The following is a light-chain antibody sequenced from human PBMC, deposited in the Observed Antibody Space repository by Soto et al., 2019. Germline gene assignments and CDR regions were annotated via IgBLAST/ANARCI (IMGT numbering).Light chain of an antibody. CDR2: GAS. V-gene: IGKV3-15*01. CDR3: QQYNNWPLT. Sequence: ELVMTQSPASLSVSPGERATLSCRASQRVSNNLAWYQQKPGQAPRLLIYGASTGATGIPTRFSGSGSGTEFTLTISSLQSEDFAVYYCQQYNNWPLTFGGGTKVDIK. CDR1: QRVSNN. J-gene: IGKJ4*01.